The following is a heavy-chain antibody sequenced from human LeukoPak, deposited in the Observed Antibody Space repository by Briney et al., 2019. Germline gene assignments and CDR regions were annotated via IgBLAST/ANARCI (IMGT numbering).Heavy chain of an antibody. CDR3: AREGPGSSSAGSFDI. J-gene: IGHJ3*02. CDR1: AFNFSTYA. V-gene: IGHV3-30-3*01. CDR2: ISYDGSIK. Sequence: GGSLRLSCAASAFNFSTYAIHWVRQAPGKGLEWAAVISYDGSIKYYADSVKGRFTISRDNSKNTLYLQMSSLRPEDTAVYYCAREGPGSSSAGSFDIWGQGTMVTVSS. D-gene: IGHD6-6*01.